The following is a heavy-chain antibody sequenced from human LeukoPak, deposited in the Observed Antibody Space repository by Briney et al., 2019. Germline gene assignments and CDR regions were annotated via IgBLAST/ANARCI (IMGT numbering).Heavy chain of an antibody. CDR3: ARDLFSPFVTTSLGSAFDI. D-gene: IGHD4-17*01. V-gene: IGHV3-33*01. Sequence: SGGSLRLSCAASGFTFSSFGMHWVRQAPGKGLEWVAIIWYDGSNKYYADSVQGRFTISRDNSKNTLYLQMNSLRAGDTAVYYCARDLFSPFVTTSLGSAFDIWGQGTMVSVSS. CDR2: IWYDGSNK. J-gene: IGHJ3*02. CDR1: GFTFSSFG.